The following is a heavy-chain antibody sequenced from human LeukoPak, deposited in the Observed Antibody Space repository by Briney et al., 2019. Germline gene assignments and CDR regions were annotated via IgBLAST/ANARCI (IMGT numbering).Heavy chain of an antibody. CDR3: SRNGLVDFDY. Sequence: QSLRLSCTTSGFAFDDFAMSWVRQPAGKGLDWVGFIRRKDYGGAAEYPASVKGRFIISRDDSRGIAYLQMNSLKTEDTAVYYCSRNGLVDFDYWGQGSRVIVS. V-gene: IGHV3-49*04. CDR1: GFAFDDFA. CDR2: IRRKDYGGAA. J-gene: IGHJ4*02.